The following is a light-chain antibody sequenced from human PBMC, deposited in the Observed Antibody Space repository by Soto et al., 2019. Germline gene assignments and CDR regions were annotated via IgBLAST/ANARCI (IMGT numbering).Light chain of an antibody. CDR1: QSVSSSY. V-gene: IGKV3-20*01. Sequence: EIVLTQSPGTLCLSPGERATLSCRASQSVSSSYLAWYQQKPGQAPRLLIYGASSRATGIPDRFSGSGSGTDFTLTISRLEPEDFALYYCQQYGSSPQTFGQGTKV. J-gene: IGKJ1*01. CDR3: QQYGSSPQT. CDR2: GAS.